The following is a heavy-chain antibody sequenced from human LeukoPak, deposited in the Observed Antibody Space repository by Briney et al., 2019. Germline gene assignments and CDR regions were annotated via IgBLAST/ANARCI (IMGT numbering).Heavy chain of an antibody. J-gene: IGHJ5*02. CDR1: GFTFSSFP. D-gene: IGHD1-26*01. Sequence: GGSLRLSCEASGFTFSSFPMNWVRQAPGKGPEWVSYISGSGTTTFYPDSVKGRFTISRDNAKNLLFLQMNSLRAEDTAVYYCARGGHGAADQWGQGTLVTVSS. V-gene: IGHV3-48*03. CDR3: ARGGHGAADQ. CDR2: ISGSGTTT.